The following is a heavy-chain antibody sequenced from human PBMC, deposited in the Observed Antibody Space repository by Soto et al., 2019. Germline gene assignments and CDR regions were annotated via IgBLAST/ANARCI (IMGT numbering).Heavy chain of an antibody. D-gene: IGHD3-10*01. J-gene: IGHJ4*02. Sequence: EVQLVESGGGLVQPGGSLRLSCAASGFTFSSDSMNWVRQAPGKGLEWVSYISSSSSTIYYADSVKGRFTISRDNAKNSLYLQMNSLRDEDTAVYYCARVSRPFTMVRGVLDYWGQGTLVTVSS. V-gene: IGHV3-48*02. CDR1: GFTFSSDS. CDR2: ISSSSSTI. CDR3: ARVSRPFTMVRGVLDY.